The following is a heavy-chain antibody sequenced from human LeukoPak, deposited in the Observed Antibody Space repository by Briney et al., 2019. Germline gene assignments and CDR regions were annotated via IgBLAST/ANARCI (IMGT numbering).Heavy chain of an antibody. J-gene: IGHJ4*02. CDR3: AKGCTMIVVVSLFDY. V-gene: IGHV3-23*01. Sequence: SGGSLRLSCAASGFTFSSYAMSWVRQAPGKGLEWVSAISGSGGSTYYADSVKGRFTISRDNSKNTLYLQMNSLRAEDTAVYYCAKGCTMIVVVSLFDYWGQGTLVTVSS. CDR2: ISGSGGST. D-gene: IGHD3-22*01. CDR1: GFTFSSYA.